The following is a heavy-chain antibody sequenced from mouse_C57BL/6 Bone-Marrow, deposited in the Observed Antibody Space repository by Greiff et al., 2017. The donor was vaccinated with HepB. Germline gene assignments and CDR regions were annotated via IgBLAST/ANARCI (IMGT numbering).Heavy chain of an antibody. CDR2: IYPRSGNT. Sequence: VKLMESGAELARPGASVKLSCKASGYTFTSYGISWVKQRTGQGLEWIGEIYPRSGNTYYNEKFKGKATLTADQSSSTAYMALRSLTSEDSAVYFCARPPSYYDYDYAPVFDVWGTGTTVTVSS. D-gene: IGHD2-4*01. CDR3: ARPPSYYDYDYAPVFDV. CDR1: GYTFTSYG. J-gene: IGHJ1*03. V-gene: IGHV1-81*01.